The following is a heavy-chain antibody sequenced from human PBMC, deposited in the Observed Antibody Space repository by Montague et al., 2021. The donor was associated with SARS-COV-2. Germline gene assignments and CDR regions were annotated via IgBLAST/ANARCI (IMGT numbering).Heavy chain of an antibody. CDR3: ARAGGFYDYWCDCSSSAGAFDP. CDR2: IYYSGST. D-gene: IGHD3-3*01. J-gene: IGHJ5*02. CDR1: GGSVSSYY. V-gene: IGHV4-59*02. Sequence: SETLSLTCTVSGGSVSSYYWSWIRQPPGKGLQWLGYIYYSGSTNYNPSLKSRVTMSVDTSKNQLSLRLNSVTTADTAVYFCARAGGFYDYWCDCSSSAGAFDPWGQGTLVTVSS.